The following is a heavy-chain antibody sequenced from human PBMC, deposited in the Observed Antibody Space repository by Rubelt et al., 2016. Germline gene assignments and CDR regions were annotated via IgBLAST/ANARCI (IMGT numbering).Heavy chain of an antibody. CDR2: LIYSDDRT. CDR3: TRAVHTAVPSPFWYFDF. Sequence: EVQLLESGGGLVQPGGSLRLSCAASGFTFSSYAMSWVRQAPGKGLEWVSLIYSDDRTTYADSVKGRFTISRDIAKNTGYLQMDSLRAEDTAVYYCTRAVHTAVPSPFWYFDFWGQGTLVTVSS. V-gene: IGHV3-23*03. J-gene: IGHJ4*02. CDR1: GFTFSSYA. D-gene: IGHD5-18*01.